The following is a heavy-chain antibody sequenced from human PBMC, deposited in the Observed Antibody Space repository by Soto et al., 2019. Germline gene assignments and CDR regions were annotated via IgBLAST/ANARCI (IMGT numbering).Heavy chain of an antibody. CDR3: ARCPFATLYYGMDV. CDR2: IYSGGST. CDR1: GFTVSSNY. Sequence: EVQLVESGGGLVQPGGSLRLSCAASGFTVSSNYMSWVRQAPGKGLEWASVIYSGGSTDYADSVKGRFTVSRDNSKNTLYLQMNSLRAEDTAVYYCARCPFATLYYGMDVWGQGTTVTVSS. V-gene: IGHV3-66*01. J-gene: IGHJ6*02.